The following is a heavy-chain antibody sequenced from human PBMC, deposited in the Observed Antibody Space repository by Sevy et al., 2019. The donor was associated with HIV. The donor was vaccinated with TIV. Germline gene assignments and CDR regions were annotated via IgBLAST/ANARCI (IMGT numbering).Heavy chain of an antibody. D-gene: IGHD2-15*01. V-gene: IGHV3-11*06. J-gene: IGHJ6*02. CDR3: ARAKGYCSGGSCYSLYYYYYGMDV. CDR2: ISSGSSYT. CDR1: GFTFSDYY. Sequence: GGSLRLSCAASGFTFSDYYMSWIRQAPGKGLEWVSYISSGSSYTNYADSVKGRFTISRDNAKNSLYLQMNSLRAEDTAVYYCARAKGYCSGGSCYSLYYYYYGMDVWGQGTTVTVSS.